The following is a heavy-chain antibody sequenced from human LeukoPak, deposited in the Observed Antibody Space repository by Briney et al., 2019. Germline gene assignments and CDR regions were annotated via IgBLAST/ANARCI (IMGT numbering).Heavy chain of an antibody. D-gene: IGHD3-9*01. CDR2: IYYSGST. V-gene: IGHV4-39*07. CDR1: GGSISSSSYY. Sequence: PSETLPLTCTVSGGSISSSSYYWGWIRQPPGKGLEWIGSIYYSGSTYYNPSLKSRATISTDTSKNQFSLRLSSVTAAGTAVYYCARGNILTGYCFDFWGQGALVTVSS. CDR3: ARGNILTGYCFDF. J-gene: IGHJ4*02.